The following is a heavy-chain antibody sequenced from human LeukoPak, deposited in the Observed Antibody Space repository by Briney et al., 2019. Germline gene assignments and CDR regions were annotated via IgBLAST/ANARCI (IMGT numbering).Heavy chain of an antibody. D-gene: IGHD3-10*01. CDR2: ISYDGSNK. Sequence: GGSLRLSCAASGFTFSSYAMHWVRQAPGKGLEWVAVISYDGSNKYYADSVKGRFTISRDNSKNTLYLQMNSLRAEDTAVYYCARDELLPPGWFDPWGQGTLVTVSS. CDR1: GFTFSSYA. J-gene: IGHJ5*02. CDR3: ARDELLPPGWFDP. V-gene: IGHV3-30-3*01.